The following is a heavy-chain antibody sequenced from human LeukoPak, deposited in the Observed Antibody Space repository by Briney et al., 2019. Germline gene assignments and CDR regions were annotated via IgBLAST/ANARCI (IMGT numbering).Heavy chain of an antibody. Sequence: SVKVSCKASGGTFSSYAISWVRQAPGQGLEWMGGIIPIFGTANYAQKLQGRVTMTTDTSTSTAYMELRSPRSDDTAVYYCARVKLRYFDWLPEYFDYWGQGTLVTVSS. CDR1: GGTFSSYA. J-gene: IGHJ4*02. CDR2: IIPIFGTA. CDR3: ARVKLRYFDWLPEYFDY. V-gene: IGHV1-69*05. D-gene: IGHD3-9*01.